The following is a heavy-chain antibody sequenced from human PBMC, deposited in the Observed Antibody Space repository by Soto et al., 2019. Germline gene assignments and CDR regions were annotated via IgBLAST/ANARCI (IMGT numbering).Heavy chain of an antibody. J-gene: IGHJ4*02. CDR3: AKDRYSSGWYTYFDY. V-gene: IGHV3-30*18. CDR1: GFTFSSYG. Sequence: QVQLVESGGGVVQPGRSLRLSCAASGFTFSSYGMHWVRQAPGKGLEWVAPISDDRTKIFYSDSVKGRFTISRDNSKNTLYLQVNSLRTEDTAVYYCAKDRYSSGWYTYFDYWGQGTLVTVSS. CDR2: ISDDRTKI. D-gene: IGHD6-19*01.